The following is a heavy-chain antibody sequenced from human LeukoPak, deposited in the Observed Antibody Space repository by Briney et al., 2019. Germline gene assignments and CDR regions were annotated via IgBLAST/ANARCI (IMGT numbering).Heavy chain of an antibody. CDR1: GYTFTGYY. CDR2: INPNSGGT. J-gene: IGHJ4*02. D-gene: IGHD2-2*02. Sequence: ASVKVSCKASGYTFTGYYMHWVRQAPGQGLEWMGWINPNSGGTNYAQKFQGRVTMTRDTSISTAYMELSRLRSDDTAVYYCARAGSVVVVPAAIGLLFDYWGQGTLVTVSS. V-gene: IGHV1-2*02. CDR3: ARAGSVVVVPAAIGLLFDY.